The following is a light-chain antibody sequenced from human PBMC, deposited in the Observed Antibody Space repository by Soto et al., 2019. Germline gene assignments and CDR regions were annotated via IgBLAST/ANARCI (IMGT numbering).Light chain of an antibody. V-gene: IGKV3-20*01. CDR1: QIVNSNY. CDR2: GAS. J-gene: IGKJ5*01. CDR3: QQYSKSPIT. Sequence: EIVLTQSPGPLSWSPGERATLSCRASQIVNSNYLACYQHKPGQRPRFLIYGASRRATGTPDRFSGSGTGTDFTLTISRVDPEDVAIYYRQQYSKSPITFGQGTRLEIK.